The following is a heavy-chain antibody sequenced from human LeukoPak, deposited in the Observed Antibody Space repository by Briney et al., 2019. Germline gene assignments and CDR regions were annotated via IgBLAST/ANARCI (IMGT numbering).Heavy chain of an antibody. D-gene: IGHD1-1*01. CDR1: GGSISSGGYY. CDR3: ARSFSRVRNDAFDI. J-gene: IGHJ3*02. CDR2: IYYSGST. Sequence: SETLSLTCTVSGGSISSGGYYWSWIRQHPGKGLEWIGYIYYSGSTYYNPPLKSRVTISVDTSKNQFSLKLSSVTAADTAVYYCARSFSRVRNDAFDIWGQGTMVTVSS. V-gene: IGHV4-31*03.